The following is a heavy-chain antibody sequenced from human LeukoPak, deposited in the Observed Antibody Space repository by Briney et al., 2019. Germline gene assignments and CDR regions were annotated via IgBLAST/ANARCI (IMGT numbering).Heavy chain of an antibody. V-gene: IGHV3-21*01. D-gene: IGHD3-22*01. J-gene: IGHJ4*02. CDR2: ISSSSSYI. CDR3: ARDSTYYYDSSGYYP. CDR1: GFTFSSYS. Sequence: GGSLRLSCAASGFTFSSYSMNWVRQAPGKGLEWVSSISSSSSYIYYADSVKGRFTISRDNAKNSLYLQINSLRAEDTAVYYCARDSTYYYDSSGYYPRGQGTLVTVSS.